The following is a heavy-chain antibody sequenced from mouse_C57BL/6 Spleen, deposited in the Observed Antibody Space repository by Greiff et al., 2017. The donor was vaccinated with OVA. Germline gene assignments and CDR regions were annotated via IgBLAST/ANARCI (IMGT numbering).Heavy chain of an antibody. D-gene: IGHD1-1*01. V-gene: IGHV1-80*01. CDR1: GYAFSSYW. CDR2: IYPGDGDT. CDR3: ARWEGTTPYYAMYY. Sequence: QVQLQQSGAELVKPGASVKISCKASGYAFSSYWMNWVKQRPGKGLEWIGQIYPGDGDTNYNGKFKGKATLTADKASSTAYMQLSSLTSEDSAVYFCARWEGTTPYYAMYYWGQGASVTVSS. J-gene: IGHJ4*01.